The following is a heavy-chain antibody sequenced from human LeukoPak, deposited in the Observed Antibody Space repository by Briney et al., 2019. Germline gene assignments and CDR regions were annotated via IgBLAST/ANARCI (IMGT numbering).Heavy chain of an antibody. CDR1: GYTFTSYA. D-gene: IGHD6-19*01. Sequence: ASVKVSCKASGYTFTSYALHWVRQAPGQRLEWMGWINAGNGNIKYSQEFQGRVTITRDTSASTAYMELSSLRSDDMAVYYCARGRYSSAWSSFDYWGQGTLVTVSS. J-gene: IGHJ4*02. CDR3: ARGRYSSAWSSFDY. CDR2: INAGNGNI. V-gene: IGHV1-3*03.